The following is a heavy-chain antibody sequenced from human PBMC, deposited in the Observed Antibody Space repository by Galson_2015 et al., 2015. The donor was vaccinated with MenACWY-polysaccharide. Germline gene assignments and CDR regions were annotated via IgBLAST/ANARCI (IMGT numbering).Heavy chain of an antibody. CDR3: AKSRTAADGFDI. CDR1: GFTFNIYA. V-gene: IGHV3-23*01. D-gene: IGHD1-14*01. J-gene: IGHJ3*02. CDR2: FTGNGGAA. Sequence: SVRLSCAASGFTFNIYAMSWVRQAPGKGLEWVSAFTGNGGAAYYADSVKGRFIISRDDSKHTLYLQMNSLRDEDTAVYFCAKSRTAADGFDIWGQGTMVTVSS.